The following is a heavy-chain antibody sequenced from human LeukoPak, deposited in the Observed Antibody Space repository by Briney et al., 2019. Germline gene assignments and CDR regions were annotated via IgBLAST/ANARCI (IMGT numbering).Heavy chain of an antibody. CDR1: GFTFSDYY. CDR2: ISSSGSTI. Sequence: GGSLGLSCAASGFTFSDYYMSWIRQAPGKGLEWVSYISSSGSTIYYADSVKGRFTISRDNAKNSLYLQMNSLRAEDAAVYYCARDYYDSSGYYENWFDPWGQGTLVTVSS. D-gene: IGHD3-22*01. CDR3: ARDYYDSSGYYENWFDP. V-gene: IGHV3-11*04. J-gene: IGHJ5*02.